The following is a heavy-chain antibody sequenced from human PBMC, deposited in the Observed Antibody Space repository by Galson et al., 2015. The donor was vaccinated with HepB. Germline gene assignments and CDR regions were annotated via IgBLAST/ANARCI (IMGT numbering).Heavy chain of an antibody. V-gene: IGHV3-33*01. CDR2: IWYDGSNQ. CDR1: GFPFNTYG. Sequence: SLRLSCAASGFPFNTYGMHWLRQAPGKGLQWVAVIWYDGSNQYYADSVKGRFTISRDNFKNTLYLQMNSLRAEDTAVYYCASGRGFWSGYSQDYWGQGTLVTVSS. J-gene: IGHJ4*02. CDR3: ASGRGFWSGYSQDY. D-gene: IGHD3-3*01.